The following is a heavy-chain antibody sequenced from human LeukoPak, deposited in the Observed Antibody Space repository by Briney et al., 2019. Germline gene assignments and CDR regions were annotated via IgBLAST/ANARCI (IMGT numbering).Heavy chain of an antibody. D-gene: IGHD6-13*01. Sequence: GGSLRLSCAASGFTFSSYSMNWVRQAPGKGLEWVSSISSSSSYIYYADSVKGRFTISRDNAKNSLYLQMNSLRAEDTAFYYCAAAGGGEFTSSPDWYFDLWGRGTLVTVSS. CDR2: ISSSSSYI. CDR3: AAAGGGEFTSSPDWYFDL. J-gene: IGHJ2*01. V-gene: IGHV3-21*04. CDR1: GFTFSSYS.